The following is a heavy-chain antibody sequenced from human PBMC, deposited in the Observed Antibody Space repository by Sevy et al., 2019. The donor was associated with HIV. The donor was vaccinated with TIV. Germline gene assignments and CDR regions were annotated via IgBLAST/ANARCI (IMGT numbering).Heavy chain of an antibody. CDR3: TRAESPHYYGSGSYPAFDI. D-gene: IGHD3-10*01. CDR1: GFTFGDYA. V-gene: IGHV3-49*03. J-gene: IGHJ3*02. CDR2: IRSKAYGGTT. Sequence: GGSLRLSCTASGFTFGDYAMSWFRQAPGKGLEWVGFIRSKAYGGTTEYAASVKGRFTISRDDSKSIAYLQMNSLKTEDTAVYYCTRAESPHYYGSGSYPAFDIWGQGTMVTVSS.